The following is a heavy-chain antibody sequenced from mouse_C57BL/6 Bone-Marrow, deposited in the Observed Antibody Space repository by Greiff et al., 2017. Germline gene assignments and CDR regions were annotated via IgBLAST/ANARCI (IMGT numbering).Heavy chain of an antibody. D-gene: IGHD1-1*01. CDR1: GYSITSGYY. Sequence: DVKLQESGPGLVKPSQSLSLTCSVTGYSITSGYYWNWIRQFPGNKLEWMGYISYDGSNNYNPSLKNRISITRDTSKNQFFLKLNSVTTEDTATYYCARDHYGSAMDYWGQGTSVTVSS. CDR2: ISYDGSN. J-gene: IGHJ4*01. V-gene: IGHV3-6*01. CDR3: ARDHYGSAMDY.